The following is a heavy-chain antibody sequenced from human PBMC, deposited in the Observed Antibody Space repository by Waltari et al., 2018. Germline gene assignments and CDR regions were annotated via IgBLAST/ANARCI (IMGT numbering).Heavy chain of an antibody. V-gene: IGHV1-8*01. CDR2: MNPNRVKT. CDR1: GYTFTSYD. CDR3: ARKNRGYYYGSGSYYYGMDV. Sequence: QVQLVQSGAEVKKPGASVKVSCKASGYTFTSYDINWVRQATGQGLEWMGWMNPNRVKTGYAQKFQGRVTMTRKTSISTAYMELSSLRSEDTAVYYCARKNRGYYYGSGSYYYGMDVWGQGTTVTVSS. D-gene: IGHD3-10*01. J-gene: IGHJ6*02.